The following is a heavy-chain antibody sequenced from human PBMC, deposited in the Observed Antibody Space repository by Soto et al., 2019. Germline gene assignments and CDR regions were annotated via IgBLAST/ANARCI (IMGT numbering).Heavy chain of an antibody. Sequence: SETLSLTCAVSGGSISSGGYSCSWIRQPPGKGLEWIGYIYHSGSTYYNPSLKSRVTISVDTSKNQFSLKLSSVTAADTAVYYCARGSVVVPGIDYWGQGTLVTVSS. CDR1: GGSISSGGYS. CDR2: IYHSGST. CDR3: ARGSVVVPGIDY. J-gene: IGHJ4*02. D-gene: IGHD2-2*01. V-gene: IGHV4-30-2*01.